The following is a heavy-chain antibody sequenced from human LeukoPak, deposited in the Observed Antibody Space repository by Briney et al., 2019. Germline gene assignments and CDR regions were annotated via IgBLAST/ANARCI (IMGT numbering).Heavy chain of an antibody. Sequence: SETLSLTCAVYGGSFSGYYWSWIRQPPGKGLEWIGEINHSGSTNYNPSLKSRVTISVDTSKNQFSLKLSSVTAADTAVYYCARVWGIVGATWGRRWFDPWGQGTLVTVSS. J-gene: IGHJ5*02. D-gene: IGHD1-26*01. CDR3: ARVWGIVGATWGRRWFDP. CDR2: INHSGST. CDR1: GGSFSGYY. V-gene: IGHV4-34*01.